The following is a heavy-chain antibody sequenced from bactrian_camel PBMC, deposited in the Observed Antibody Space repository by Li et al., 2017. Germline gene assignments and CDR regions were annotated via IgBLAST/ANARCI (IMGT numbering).Heavy chain of an antibody. Sequence: HVQLVESGGGSVQAGGSLRLSCSASTYSDRRKCLGWFRQAPGNECELVSTISSDGTTHYGDSAKGRFTISKDSARHFLYLQMNSLKPDDTATYYCSALRLDGPGTCWDRLSTVENTYSGQGTQVTVS. CDR1: TYSDRRKC. D-gene: IGHD6*01. CDR2: ISSDGTT. J-gene: IGHJ4*01. CDR3: SALRLDGPGTCWDRLSTVENTY. V-gene: IGHV3S53*01.